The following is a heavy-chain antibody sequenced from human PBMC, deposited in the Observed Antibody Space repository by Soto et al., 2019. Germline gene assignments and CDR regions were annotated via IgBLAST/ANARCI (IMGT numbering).Heavy chain of an antibody. J-gene: IGHJ2*01. D-gene: IGHD2-21*02. CDR3: AKWAYGGDSAISRYWFFDR. Sequence: EAQLLESGGDLVQSGGSLRLSCAASGFPFSTYAMNWVRQAPGKGLEWVSVIGGGGDTTYYADSVKGRFTITRDDSENTLYLQMHSLRVEDTAVYFCAKWAYGGDSAISRYWFFDRWGRGTLVTVSS. CDR2: IGGGGDTT. CDR1: GFPFSTYA. V-gene: IGHV3-23*01.